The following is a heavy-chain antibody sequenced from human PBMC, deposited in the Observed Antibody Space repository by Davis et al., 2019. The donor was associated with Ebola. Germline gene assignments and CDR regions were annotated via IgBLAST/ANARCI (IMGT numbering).Heavy chain of an antibody. V-gene: IGHV4-34*01. CDR3: AQLKRAYYDILTGYSRGYYYGMDV. CDR2: INHSGST. J-gene: IGHJ6*02. Sequence: SETLSLTCAVYGGSFSGYYWSWIRQPPGKGLEWIGEINHSGSTNYNPSLKSRVTISVDTSKNQFSLKLNSVTAADTAVYYCAQLKRAYYDILTGYSRGYYYGMDVWGQGTTVTVSS. CDR1: GGSFSGYY. D-gene: IGHD3-9*01.